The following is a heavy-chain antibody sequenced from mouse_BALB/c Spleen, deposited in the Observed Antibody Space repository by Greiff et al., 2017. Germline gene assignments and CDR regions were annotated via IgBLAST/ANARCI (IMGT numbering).Heavy chain of an antibody. V-gene: IGHV1S22*01. J-gene: IGHJ2*01. Sequence: LQHPGSELVRPGASVKLSCKASGYTFTSYWMHWVKQRPGQGLEWIGNIYPGSGSTNYDEKFKSKATLTVDTSSSTAYMQLSSLTSEDSAVYYCTRGEVRQGYYFDYWGQGTTLTVSS. CDR3: TRGEVRQGYYFDY. CDR2: IYPGSGST. D-gene: IGHD2-14*01. CDR1: GYTFTSYW.